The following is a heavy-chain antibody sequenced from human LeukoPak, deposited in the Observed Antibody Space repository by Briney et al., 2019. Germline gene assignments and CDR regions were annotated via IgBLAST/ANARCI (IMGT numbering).Heavy chain of an antibody. CDR3: VASRGVTRAKTEY. V-gene: IGHV3-23*01. Sequence: PGGSLRLSCAASGFSISSSAMSWVRKAPGKGLEWVSAISGSGGNTFYADSVKGRFTISRDNSKNTLYLQMNSLRAEDTAVYYCVASRGVTRAKTEYWGQGTLVTVSS. J-gene: IGHJ4*02. CDR1: GFSISSSA. CDR2: ISGSGGNT. D-gene: IGHD3-10*01.